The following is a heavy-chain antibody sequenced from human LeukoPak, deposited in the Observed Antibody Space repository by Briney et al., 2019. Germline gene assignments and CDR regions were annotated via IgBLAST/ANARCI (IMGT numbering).Heavy chain of an antibody. V-gene: IGHV4-39*02. D-gene: IGHD5-24*01. Sequence: GSLRLSCAASGFTFSSYSMNWVRQAPGKGLEWIGSIYYSGSTYYNPSLKSRVTISVDTSKNQFSLKLSSVTAADTAVYYCAREKDGYNTGDFDYWGRGTLVTVSS. CDR3: AREKDGYNTGDFDY. CDR1: GFTFSSYSMN. CDR2: IYYSGST. J-gene: IGHJ4*02.